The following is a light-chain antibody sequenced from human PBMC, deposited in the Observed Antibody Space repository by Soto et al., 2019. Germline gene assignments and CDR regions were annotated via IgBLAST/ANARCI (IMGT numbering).Light chain of an antibody. Sequence: EIVLTQSPGTLSLSPGERATLSCRASQSVSSSYLAWYQQKPGQAPRLLIYGASSRAIGITDRFSGSGSGTDFTVTISRLEPEDFAVYYCQQYGSSPGTFGQGTKVEIK. CDR3: QQYGSSPGT. V-gene: IGKV3-20*01. J-gene: IGKJ1*01. CDR1: QSVSSSY. CDR2: GAS.